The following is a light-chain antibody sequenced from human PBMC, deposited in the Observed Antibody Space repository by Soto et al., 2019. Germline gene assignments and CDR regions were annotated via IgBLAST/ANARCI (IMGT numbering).Light chain of an antibody. CDR2: SAS. CDR3: QHAYKWPPT. J-gene: IGKJ1*01. V-gene: IGKV3-15*01. Sequence: DIVMTQSPATLSVSPGDRVTLSCMGSQTVSNNLAWYQQKPVQAPRLLISSASTRATGVPGRCIGSGSCTDFTLTISSLQSEDFAVYSCQHAYKWPPTFGQGTKVEI. CDR1: QTVSNN.